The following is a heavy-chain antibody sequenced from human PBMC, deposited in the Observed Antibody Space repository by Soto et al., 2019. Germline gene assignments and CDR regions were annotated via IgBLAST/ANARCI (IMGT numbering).Heavy chain of an antibody. CDR2: INPSGGST. D-gene: IGHD2-15*01. V-gene: IGHV1-46*03. Sequence: QVQLVQSGAEVKKPGASVKVSCKASGYTFTSYYMHWVRQAPGQGLEWMGIINPSGGSTSYAQKFQGRVTMTRDTSTSTVYMELSSLRSEDTAVYYCAREGMPVALRLAFDIWGQGTMVTVSS. J-gene: IGHJ3*02. CDR1: GYTFTSYY. CDR3: AREGMPVALRLAFDI.